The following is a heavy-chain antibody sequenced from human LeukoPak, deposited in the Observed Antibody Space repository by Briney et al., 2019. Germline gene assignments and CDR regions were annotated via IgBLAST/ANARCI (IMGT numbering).Heavy chain of an antibody. V-gene: IGHV3-33*01. J-gene: IGHJ3*02. D-gene: IGHD3-22*01. Sequence: GGSLRLSCAASGFTFNNHGMHWVRQAPGKGPEWVALIWYDGSNKYYGDSVKGRFTISRDNSKNTVYLQMNSLRAEDTAVYYCARTPTYYYDSSGYSHAFDIWGQGTMVTVSS. CDR3: ARTPTYYYDSSGYSHAFDI. CDR1: GFTFNNHG. CDR2: IWYDGSNK.